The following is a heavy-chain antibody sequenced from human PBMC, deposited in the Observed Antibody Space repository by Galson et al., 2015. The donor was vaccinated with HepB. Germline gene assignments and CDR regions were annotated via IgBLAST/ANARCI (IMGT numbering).Heavy chain of an antibody. CDR2: ISSSGSTI. V-gene: IGHV3-11*01. CDR3: ARAGIGWYYDR. CDR1: GFTFSDYY. Sequence: SLRLSCAATGFTFSDYYMSWIRQAPGKGLEWLSCISSSGSTIYYADSVKGRFTISRDNAKNSLDLQMNSLRAEDTAVYYCARAGIGWYYDRWGRGTLVTVSS. J-gene: IGHJ2*01. D-gene: IGHD1-26*01.